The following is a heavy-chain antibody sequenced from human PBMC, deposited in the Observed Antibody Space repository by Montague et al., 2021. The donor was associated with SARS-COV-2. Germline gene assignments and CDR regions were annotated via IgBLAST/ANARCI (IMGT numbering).Heavy chain of an antibody. CDR2: INRNGDTT. CDR3: SRGYNYGPFNL. D-gene: IGHD5-18*01. J-gene: IGHJ4*02. V-gene: IGHV3-20*04. Sequence: SLRLSCAASGFTFDDYGMSWVRQAPGKGLEWVSGINRNGDTTDYGDSVKGRFIIFRDNVKNSLYLQMNSLRAEDTALYYCSRGYNYGPFNLWGQGTLVTVTS. CDR1: GFTFDDYG.